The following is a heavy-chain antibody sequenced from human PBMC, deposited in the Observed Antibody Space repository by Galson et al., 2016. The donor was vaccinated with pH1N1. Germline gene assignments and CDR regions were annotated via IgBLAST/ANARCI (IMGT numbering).Heavy chain of an antibody. V-gene: IGHV1-3*01. Sequence: SVKVSCKASGDTFTSYAMHWVRQAPGQRLEWMGWINAGNGIPKYSQRFQGRVTITRDTSASTAYMELSSLRSEDTAVYYCASSYYYDSSGYTDWGQGTLVTVSP. CDR3: ASSYYYDSSGYTD. CDR1: GDTFTSYA. D-gene: IGHD3-22*01. CDR2: INAGNGIP. J-gene: IGHJ4*02.